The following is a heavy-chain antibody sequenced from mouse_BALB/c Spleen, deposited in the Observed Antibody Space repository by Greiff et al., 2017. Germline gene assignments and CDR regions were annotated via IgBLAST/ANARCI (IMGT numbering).Heavy chain of an antibody. J-gene: IGHJ4*01. D-gene: IGHD2-3*01. V-gene: IGHV1-82*01. CDR3: ARWDGYYYAMDY. Sequence: QVQLQQSGPELVKPGASVKISCKASGYAFSSSWMNWVKQRPGQGLEWIGRIYPGDGDTNYNGKFKGKATLTADKSSSTAYMQLSSLTSVDSAVYFCARWDGYYYAMDYWGQGTSVTVSS. CDR2: IYPGDGDT. CDR1: GYAFSSSW.